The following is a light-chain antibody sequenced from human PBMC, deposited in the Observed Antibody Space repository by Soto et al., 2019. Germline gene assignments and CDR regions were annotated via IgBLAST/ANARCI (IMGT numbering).Light chain of an antibody. V-gene: IGLV2-14*01. J-gene: IGLJ1*01. CDR3: SSYTRTSSYV. CDR2: EVS. Sequence: QAVLTQPASVSGSPGQSITISCTGTSSDIGHYDYVSWYQQHPGKAPKLLISEVSNRPSGVSYRFSGSKSGTTASLTISGLQAEDEADYYCSSYTRTSSYVFGGGTKLTVL. CDR1: SSDIGHYDY.